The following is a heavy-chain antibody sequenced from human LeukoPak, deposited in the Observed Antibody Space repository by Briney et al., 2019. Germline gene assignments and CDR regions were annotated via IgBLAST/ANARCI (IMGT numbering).Heavy chain of an antibody. V-gene: IGHV3-30*18. CDR1: GFTFSRYG. CDR3: SNDIVADEGGGY. D-gene: IGHD2-15*01. Sequence: GGALRLSCAASGFTFSRYGMHWVRQAPGKGLEWVAVISYDGSNKFYADSVKGRFTISRDSPKNTLYLQMNSLRAEDTAVYYCSNDIVADEGGGYWGQGTLVTVSS. J-gene: IGHJ4*02. CDR2: ISYDGSNK.